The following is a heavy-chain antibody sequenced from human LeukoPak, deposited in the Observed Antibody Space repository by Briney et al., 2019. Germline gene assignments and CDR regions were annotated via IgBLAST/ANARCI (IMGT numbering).Heavy chain of an antibody. CDR1: GFTFSSYW. J-gene: IGHJ4*02. V-gene: IGHV3-7*01. D-gene: IGHD3-3*01. Sequence: PGGSLRLSCAASGFTFSSYWMSWVRQAPGKGLEWVANIKQDGSEKYYVDSVKGRFTISRDNAKNSLYLQMNSLRAEDTAVYYCARDGGFWSGYPSGPDYWGQGTLVTVSS. CDR2: IKQDGSEK. CDR3: ARDGGFWSGYPSGPDY.